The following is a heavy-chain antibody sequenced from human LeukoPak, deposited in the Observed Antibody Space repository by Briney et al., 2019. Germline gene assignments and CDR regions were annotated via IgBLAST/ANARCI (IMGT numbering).Heavy chain of an antibody. V-gene: IGHV1-18*01. CDR1: VYTFTSYG. D-gene: IGHD3-3*01. J-gene: IGHJ3*02. CDR3: ARVSTYCDFWSGYQDAFDI. CDR2: ISAYNGNT. Sequence: ASVKVSCKASVYTFTSYGISWVRQAPGQGLEGMGWISAYNGNTNYAQKLQGRVTMTTDTSTNTAYMELRSLRSDDTAVYYCARVSTYCDFWSGYQDAFDIWGQGTMVTVSS.